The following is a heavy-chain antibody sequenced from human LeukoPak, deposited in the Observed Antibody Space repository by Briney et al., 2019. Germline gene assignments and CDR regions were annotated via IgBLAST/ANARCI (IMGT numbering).Heavy chain of an antibody. CDR2: IYPGDSDT. CDR3: ARNEKEETGTTDAFDI. J-gene: IGHJ3*02. CDR1: GYSFTSYW. V-gene: IGHV5-51*01. Sequence: GESLKISCKGSGYSFTSYWIGWVRQMPGKGLEWMGIIYPGDSDTRYSPSFQGQVTISADKSISTAYLQWSSLKASDTAMYYCARNEKEETGTTDAFDIWGQGTMVTVSS. D-gene: IGHD1-1*01.